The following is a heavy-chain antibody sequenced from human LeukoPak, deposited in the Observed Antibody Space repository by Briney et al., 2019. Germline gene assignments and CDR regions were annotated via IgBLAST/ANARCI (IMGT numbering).Heavy chain of an antibody. V-gene: IGHV3-7*03. D-gene: IGHD1-26*01. CDR2: IKKDGSEK. CDR1: GFTFSSHW. J-gene: IGHJ4*02. Sequence: GGSLRLSCAASGFTFSSHWMSWVRQAPGKGLEWVANIKKDGSEKYYVDAVKGRFTISRDNAKTSLYLQVNSPRSEDTAVYYCARVSVWGATTFDYWGQGTLVTVSS. CDR3: ARVSVWGATTFDY.